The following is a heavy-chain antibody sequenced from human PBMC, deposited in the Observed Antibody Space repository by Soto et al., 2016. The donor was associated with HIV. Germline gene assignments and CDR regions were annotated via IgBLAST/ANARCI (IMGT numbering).Heavy chain of an antibody. Sequence: QVQLVQSGAEVKKPGASMKVSCEASGYAFTGYYLHWMRQAPGQVLEWMGWINPNSGGTKYAQKFQGRVTMTRDTSISTAYMEPSRLRSDDTAVYYCARAHSSGWYDFDYWGQGTLVTVSS. CDR2: INPNSGGT. J-gene: IGHJ4*02. CDR3: ARAHSSGWYDFDY. CDR1: GYAFTGYY. V-gene: IGHV1-2*02. D-gene: IGHD6-19*01.